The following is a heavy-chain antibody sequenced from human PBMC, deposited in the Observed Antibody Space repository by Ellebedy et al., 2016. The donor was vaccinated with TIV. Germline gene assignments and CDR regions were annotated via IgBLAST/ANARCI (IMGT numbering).Heavy chain of an antibody. CDR2: IYQDGNEK. CDR1: GFSFRSYW. Sequence: GGSLRLSCAASGFSFRSYWMSWVRQAPGKGLEWVANIYQDGNEKNYVDSVKGRFTISRDNARNSLYLQMNSLTVEDTAVYYCARDGAYGDYSPGQYCLDVWGQGTTVTVS. V-gene: IGHV3-7*03. J-gene: IGHJ6*02. D-gene: IGHD4-17*01. CDR3: ARDGAYGDYSPGQYCLDV.